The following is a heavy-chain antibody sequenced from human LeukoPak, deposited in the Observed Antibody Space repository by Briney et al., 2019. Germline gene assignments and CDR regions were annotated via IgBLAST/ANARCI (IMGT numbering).Heavy chain of an antibody. Sequence: GSVKVSCKASGYTFTGYYMHWVRQAPGQGLGVMGWINPNSGGTNYAQKFQGRVTMTRDTSISTAYMELSRLRSDDTAVYYCARSSTCDAACWYYGMDVWGQGTTVTVSS. CDR2: INPNSGGT. CDR1: GYTFTGYY. CDR3: ARSSTCDAACWYYGMDV. J-gene: IGHJ6*02. V-gene: IGHV1-2*02. D-gene: IGHD2-21*02.